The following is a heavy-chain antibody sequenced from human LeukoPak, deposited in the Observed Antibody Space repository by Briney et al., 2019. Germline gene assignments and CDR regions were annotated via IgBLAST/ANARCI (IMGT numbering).Heavy chain of an antibody. CDR3: ARGSGYNPALFDY. V-gene: IGHV1-46*01. J-gene: IGHJ4*02. CDR2: INPSGGST. CDR1: GYTFTYRY. Sequence: ASVKVSCKASGYTFTYRYLHWVRQAPGQGLEWMGIINPSGGSTSYAQKFQGRVTMTRDTSTSTVYMELSSLRSEDTAVYYCARGSGYNPALFDYGGQEPLVPVS. D-gene: IGHD3-22*01.